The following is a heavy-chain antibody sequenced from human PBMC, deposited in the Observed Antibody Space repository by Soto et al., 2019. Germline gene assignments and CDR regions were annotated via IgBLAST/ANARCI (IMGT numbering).Heavy chain of an antibody. Sequence: QVQLQESGPGLVQPSETLSLTGPVSVDSVTSVSYNWGWIRRPPGKGLEWIGFISYSGATNYRPSLKSRVTVSIDTSKNQFSLSLNSMTAADTAVYYCARGSSAWSGPYFDSWGQGALVTVSP. V-gene: IGHV4-61*01. D-gene: IGHD6-19*01. CDR2: ISYSGAT. J-gene: IGHJ4*02. CDR3: ARGSSAWSGPYFDS. CDR1: VDSVTSVSYN.